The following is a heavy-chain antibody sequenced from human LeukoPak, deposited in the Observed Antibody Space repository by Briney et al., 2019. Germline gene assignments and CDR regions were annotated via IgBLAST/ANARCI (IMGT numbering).Heavy chain of an antibody. CDR3: ARSIGLTGGGVDV. D-gene: IGHD3-9*01. Sequence: GGSLRLSCAASGFTFIDYKLNWVRQAPGKGLEGVSYITNGGSTIHHADSVKGRFTISRDNAKKTLYLQMNSLRAEDTAVYYCARSIGLTGGGVDVWGQGTTVTVSS. V-gene: IGHV3-11*01. CDR1: GFTFIDYK. J-gene: IGHJ6*02. CDR2: ITNGGSTI.